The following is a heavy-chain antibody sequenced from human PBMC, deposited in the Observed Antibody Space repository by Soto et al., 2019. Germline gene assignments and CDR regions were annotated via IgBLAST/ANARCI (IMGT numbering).Heavy chain of an antibody. CDR3: ARDRGGALDS. CDR2: LSGSGSLS. D-gene: IGHD2-15*01. Sequence: EVQLLESGGGLVPPGGSLRLSCAASGLTFNTFAMAWVRQAPGKGLEWVSALSGSGSLSYYADSVKGRFTISRDNSKNTMYLKTIRQRAYATAVYFCARDRGGALDSWGQGTLVTVS. V-gene: IGHV3-23*01. CDR1: GLTFNTFA. J-gene: IGHJ4*02.